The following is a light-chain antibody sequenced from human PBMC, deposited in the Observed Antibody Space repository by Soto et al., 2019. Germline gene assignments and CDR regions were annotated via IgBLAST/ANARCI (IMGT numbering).Light chain of an antibody. CDR1: SSDFGSYNR. J-gene: IGLJ2*01. CDR2: EVS. V-gene: IGLV2-18*02. Sequence: QSALTQPPSVSGSPGQSVTISCTGTSSDFGSYNRVSWYQQPPGTAPKLMIYEVSNRPSGVPDRFSGSKSGNTASLTISGRQAEDEADYYCSSYTSSSPHVVCGGGTKLTVL. CDR3: SSYTSSSPHVV.